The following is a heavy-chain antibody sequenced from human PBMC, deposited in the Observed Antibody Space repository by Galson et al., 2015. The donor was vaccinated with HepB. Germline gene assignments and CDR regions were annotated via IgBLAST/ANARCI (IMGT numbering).Heavy chain of an antibody. Sequence: PALVKPTQTLTLTCTFSGFSLSTSGVAVGWIRQPPGKALEWLGFIYWDGDKRYSPSLKSRLTFTKDTSKHQVVLIMTNIDPEDTGTYFCAHRRGVGIFDYWGQGTLVTVSS. CDR3: AHRRGVGIFDY. CDR2: IYWDGDK. CDR1: GFSLSTSGVA. D-gene: IGHD2-8*02. J-gene: IGHJ4*02. V-gene: IGHV2-5*02.